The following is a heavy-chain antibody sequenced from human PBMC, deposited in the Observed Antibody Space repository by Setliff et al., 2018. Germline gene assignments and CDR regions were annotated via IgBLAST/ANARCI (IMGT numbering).Heavy chain of an antibody. CDR3: ASYYSSSSRRFDP. CDR2: IGSNAAST. V-gene: IGHV3-23*01. D-gene: IGHD6-6*01. Sequence: GGSLRLSCAASGFAFSRHAMTWVRQAPGKGLEWVSAIGSNAASTYHADSVKGRFTISRDNSKNTLYLQMNSLRVEDTAVYYCASYYSSSSRRFDPWGQGTLVTVSS. CDR1: GFAFSRHA. J-gene: IGHJ5*02.